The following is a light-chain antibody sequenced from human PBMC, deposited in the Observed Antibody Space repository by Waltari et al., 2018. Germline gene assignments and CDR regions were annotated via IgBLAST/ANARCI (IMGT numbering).Light chain of an antibody. Sequence: VLTQSPVTLTFSPRESATLACRASQSVSRSLAGYQQKPGHAPRLLIYGASSRATGVPDMFSCSGSGTGFSLTISILEPEDFSVYYCQHYVRLPVSFGQGTKVEIK. CDR2: GAS. V-gene: IGKV3-20*01. CDR1: QSVSRS. J-gene: IGKJ1*01. CDR3: QHYVRLPVS.